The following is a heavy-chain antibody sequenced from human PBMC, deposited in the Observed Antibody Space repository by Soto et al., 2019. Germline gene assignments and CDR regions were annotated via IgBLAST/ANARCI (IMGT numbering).Heavy chain of an antibody. J-gene: IGHJ4*02. V-gene: IGHV1-3*01. CDR3: ARSGGLDD. CDR1: GYSFTSYA. CDR2: INAANCNT. D-gene: IGHD3-10*01. Sequence: QVQLVQSGAEVKKPGASVKVSCKASGYSFTSYAIHWVRQAPGQGLECMGWINAANCNTRYSQKFQGRVTITRDTSATTAYMDLSSLTSEDTAVYYCARSGGLDDWGQGTLITVSS.